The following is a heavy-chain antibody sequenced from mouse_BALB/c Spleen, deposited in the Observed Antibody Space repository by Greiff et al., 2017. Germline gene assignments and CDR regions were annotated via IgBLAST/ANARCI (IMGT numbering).Heavy chain of an antibody. CDR3: ARSNWDGFAY. Sequence: QVTLKVSGPELVKPGASVKMSCKASGYTFTDYVISWVKQRTGQGLEWIGEIYPGSGSTYYNEKFKGKATLTADKSSNTAYMQLSSLTSEDSAVYFCARSNWDGFAYWGQGTLVTVSA. CDR2: IYPGSGST. V-gene: IGHV1-77*01. J-gene: IGHJ3*01. CDR1: GYTFTDYV. D-gene: IGHD4-1*01.